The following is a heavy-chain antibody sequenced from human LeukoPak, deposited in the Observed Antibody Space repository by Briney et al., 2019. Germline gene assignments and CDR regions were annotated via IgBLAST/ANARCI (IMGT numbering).Heavy chain of an antibody. V-gene: IGHV4-59*01. Sequence: SETLSLTCTVSGGSISTYYWSWIRQPPGKGLEWIGYIYFFGSTNYNPSLKSRVTISVDTSKNRFSLKLTSVTAADTAVYYCARHYSSSRGWFDPWGQGTLVTVSS. J-gene: IGHJ5*02. CDR3: ARHYSSSRGWFDP. D-gene: IGHD6-13*01. CDR2: IYFFGST. CDR1: GGSISTYY.